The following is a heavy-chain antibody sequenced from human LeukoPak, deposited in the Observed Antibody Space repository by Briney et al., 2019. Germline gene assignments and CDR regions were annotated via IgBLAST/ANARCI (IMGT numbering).Heavy chain of an antibody. CDR1: GESFCGYY. Sequence: SETLSLTCAVYGESFCGYYWSWIRDPPGKGLEWIGEINHSGSTNYNPSLKSRVTISVDTSKNQFSLKPSSVTAADRAVYYCARGRITMVRGVIGGSWFDPWGQGTLVTVSS. CDR2: INHSGST. J-gene: IGHJ5*02. V-gene: IGHV4-34*01. D-gene: IGHD3-10*01. CDR3: ARGRITMVRGVIGGSWFDP.